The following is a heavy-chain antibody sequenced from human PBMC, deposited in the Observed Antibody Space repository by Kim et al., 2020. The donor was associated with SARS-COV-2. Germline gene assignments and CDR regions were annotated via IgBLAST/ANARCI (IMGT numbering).Heavy chain of an antibody. Sequence: SETLSLTCAVYGESFSGFYWTWIRQPPGKGLEWIGEINYSGRANHNPSLESRVTISADTSKNQFSLRLTSATAADTALYYCARRDMKRGIDYWGQGTLVT. CDR1: GESFSGFY. CDR2: INYSGRA. D-gene: IGHD3-10*01. V-gene: IGHV4-34*01. CDR3: ARRDMKRGIDY. J-gene: IGHJ4*02.